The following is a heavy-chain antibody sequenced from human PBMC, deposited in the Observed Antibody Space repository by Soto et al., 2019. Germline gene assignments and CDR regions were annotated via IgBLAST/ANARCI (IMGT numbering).Heavy chain of an antibody. CDR3: AKNDYDDYGAGC. CDR2: ISYDGSNK. D-gene: IGHD4-17*01. V-gene: IGHV3-30-3*02. CDR1: GFTFSSFA. J-gene: IGHJ4*02. Sequence: QVQLVESGGGVVQPGTSLRLSRAASGFTFSSFAMHWVRQAPGKGLEWVAVISYDGSNKYYADSVKGRFTISRDNSKNTLYLQMNSLRAEDTAVYYCAKNDYDDYGAGCWGQGTLVTVSS.